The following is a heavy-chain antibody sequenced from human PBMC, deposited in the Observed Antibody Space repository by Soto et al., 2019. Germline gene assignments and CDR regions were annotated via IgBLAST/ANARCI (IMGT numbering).Heavy chain of an antibody. CDR1: GFTFSSYA. J-gene: IGHJ4*02. Sequence: GSLRLSCAASGFTFSSYAMHWVRQAPGKGLEWVAVISYDGSNKYYADSVKGRFTISRDNSKNTLYLQMNSLRAEDTAVYYCARVGWGVVVAVKGLWFDYWGQGT. V-gene: IGHV3-30-3*01. D-gene: IGHD2-15*01. CDR3: ARVGWGVVVAVKGLWFDY. CDR2: ISYDGSNK.